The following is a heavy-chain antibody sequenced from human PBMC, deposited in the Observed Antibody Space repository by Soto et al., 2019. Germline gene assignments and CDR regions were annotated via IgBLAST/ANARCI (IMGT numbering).Heavy chain of an antibody. CDR2: ISYDGSNK. CDR1: GFTFSSYG. V-gene: IGHV3-30*03. Sequence: QVQLVESGGGVVQPGKSLRLSCAASGFTFSSYGMHWVRQAPGKGLEWVAVISYDGSNKYYADSVKGRFTISRDNSKNPLYLQMSSLGAEDMAVYYCPRDSGGVVVTRDWYFDLWGRGTLVTVSS. CDR3: PRDSGGVVVTRDWYFDL. D-gene: IGHD2-21*02. J-gene: IGHJ2*01.